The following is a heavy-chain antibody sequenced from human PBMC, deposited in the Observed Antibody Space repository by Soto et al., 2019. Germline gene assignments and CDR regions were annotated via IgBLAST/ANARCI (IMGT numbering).Heavy chain of an antibody. J-gene: IGHJ4*02. CDR1: GGAIGSSKW. D-gene: IGHD6-13*01. Sequence: QVQLQESGPGLVKPSGTLSLTCAVSGGAIGSSKWWSWVRQPPGKGLGWIGEIYQSGSTNYNPSLESRVRMSVDKSRNQFSLKLTSVSAADTAVYYCARASATIAAAAIFDYWGQGTLVTVSS. CDR3: ARASATIAAAAIFDY. CDR2: IYQSGST. V-gene: IGHV4-4*02.